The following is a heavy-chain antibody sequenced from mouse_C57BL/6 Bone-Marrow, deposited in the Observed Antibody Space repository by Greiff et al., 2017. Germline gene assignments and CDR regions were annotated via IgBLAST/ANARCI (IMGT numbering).Heavy chain of an antibody. V-gene: IGHV1-50*01. D-gene: IGHD3-1*01. CDR1: GYTFTSYW. CDR2: IDPSDSYT. Sequence: QVQLQQPGAELVKPGASVKLSCKASGYTFTSYWMQWVKQRPGQGLEWIGEIDPSDSYTNYNQKFKGKATLTVATSSSTAYMQLSSLTSEDSAVYYCARSGPAWFAYWGQGTLVTVSA. CDR3: ARSGPAWFAY. J-gene: IGHJ3*01.